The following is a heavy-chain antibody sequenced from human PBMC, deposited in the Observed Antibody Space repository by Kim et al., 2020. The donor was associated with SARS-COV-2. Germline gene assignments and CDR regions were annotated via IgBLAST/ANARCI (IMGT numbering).Heavy chain of an antibody. V-gene: IGHV3-43*01. Sequence: YYADSVKGRFTISRDNSKNSLYLQMNSLRTEDTALYYCAKTLNYYYGMDVWGQGTTVTVSS. J-gene: IGHJ6*02. CDR3: AKTLNYYYGMDV.